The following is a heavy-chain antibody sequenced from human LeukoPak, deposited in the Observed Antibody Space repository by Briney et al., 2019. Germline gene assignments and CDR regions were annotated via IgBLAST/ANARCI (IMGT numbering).Heavy chain of an antibody. D-gene: IGHD1-26*01. V-gene: IGHV4-59*12. CDR1: GGSISSYY. CDR3: AREWELLLGYFDY. J-gene: IGHJ4*02. Sequence: SETLSLTCTVSGGSISSYYWSWIRQPPGKGLEWIGYIYYSGSTNYNPSLKSRVTISVDTSKNQFSLKLSSVTAADTAVYYCAREWELLLGYFDYWGQGTLVTVSS. CDR2: IYYSGST.